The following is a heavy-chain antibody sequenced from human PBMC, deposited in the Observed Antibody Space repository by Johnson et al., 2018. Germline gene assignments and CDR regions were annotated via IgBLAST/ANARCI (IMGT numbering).Heavy chain of an antibody. Sequence: QVQLQESGPGLVKPSETVSLTCTVSGGSISSYFWSWIRQPPGKGLEWIGYIYYSGSTKYNPSLKSRVTISVDTSKNPVSLKLSSVTAADTAVYYCARTWVRNYDILTDAYSYYMDVWGKGTTVTVSS. CDR3: ARTWVRNYDILTDAYSYYMDV. J-gene: IGHJ6*03. CDR2: IYYSGST. V-gene: IGHV4-59*01. D-gene: IGHD3-9*01. CDR1: GGSISSYF.